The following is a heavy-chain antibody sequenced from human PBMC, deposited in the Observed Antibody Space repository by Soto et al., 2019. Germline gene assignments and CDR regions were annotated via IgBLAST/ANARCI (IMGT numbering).Heavy chain of an antibody. D-gene: IGHD3-22*01. V-gene: IGHV1-18*01. CDR2: ISAYNGNT. CDR1: GYTFTSYH. J-gene: IGHJ4*02. CDR3: AKSPGMYYYDSSGYYHYDY. Sequence: GASVKVSCKASGYTFTSYHITWVRQAPGQGLEWMGWISAYNGNTNYAQNFQGRASMTTDSSTTTAYMELRNLRSDDTAVYYCAKSPGMYYYDSSGYYHYDYWGQGTLVTVSS.